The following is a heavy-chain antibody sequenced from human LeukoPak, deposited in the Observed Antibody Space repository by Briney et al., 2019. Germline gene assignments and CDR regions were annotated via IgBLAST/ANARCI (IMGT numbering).Heavy chain of an antibody. CDR1: GFTFSSYE. D-gene: IGHD3-10*01. Sequence: PGGSLRLSCAASGFTFSSYEMNWVRQAPGKGLEWVSSISSSGSNIYYADSVKGRFTISRDNAKNSLYLQMNSLRAEDTAVYYCARDHYGSGSYYSSDYYYGMDVWRKGTTVTVSS. CDR3: ARDHYGSGSYYSSDYYYGMDV. V-gene: IGHV3-48*03. J-gene: IGHJ6*04. CDR2: ISSSGSNI.